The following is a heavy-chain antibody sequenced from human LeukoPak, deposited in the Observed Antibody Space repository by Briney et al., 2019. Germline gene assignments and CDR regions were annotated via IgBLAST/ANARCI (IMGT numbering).Heavy chain of an antibody. J-gene: IGHJ4*02. V-gene: IGHV6-1*01. Sequence: SQTLSLTCVVSGDSVSSKNGAWNWIRQSPSRGLEWLGRTYYRSKWYNDYAESMEGRMTISQDTSKNQYFLHLNSVTPDDTAVYYCARDFGTTGWHTFDYWGQGTLVTVPS. D-gene: IGHD6-19*01. CDR3: ARDFGTTGWHTFDY. CDR1: GDSVSSKNGA. CDR2: TYYRSKWYN.